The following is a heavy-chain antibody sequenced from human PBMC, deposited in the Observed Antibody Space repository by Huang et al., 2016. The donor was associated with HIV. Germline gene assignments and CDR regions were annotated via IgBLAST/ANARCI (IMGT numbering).Heavy chain of an antibody. CDR2: SIPILGTA. CDR3: ARDSPPNWYYDSSGYYAN. Sequence: QVQLVQSGAEVKKPGSSVKVSCKASGGTFSNYAISWVRQAPGQGLEGMGGSIPILGTANYAQKFQGRVTITADESTSTAYMELSSLRSEDTAVYYCARDSPPNWYYDSSGYYANWGQGTLVTVSS. J-gene: IGHJ4*02. V-gene: IGHV1-69*13. CDR1: GGTFSNYA. D-gene: IGHD3-22*01.